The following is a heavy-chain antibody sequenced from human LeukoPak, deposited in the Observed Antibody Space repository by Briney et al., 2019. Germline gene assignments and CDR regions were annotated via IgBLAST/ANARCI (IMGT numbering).Heavy chain of an antibody. CDR3: VKYSGYDSNY. D-gene: IGHD5-12*01. V-gene: IGHV3-30*02. CDR1: GFTFSSYG. CDR2: IRYDGSNK. J-gene: IGHJ4*02. Sequence: GGSLRLSCAASGFTFSSYGMNWVRQAPGKGLERVAFIRYDGSNKYYADSVKGRFTISRDNSKNTVSLQMNSLRAEDTAVYYCVKYSGYDSNYWGQGTLVTVSS.